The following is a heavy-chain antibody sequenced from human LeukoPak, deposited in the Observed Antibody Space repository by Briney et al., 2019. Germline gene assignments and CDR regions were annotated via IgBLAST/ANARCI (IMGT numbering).Heavy chain of an antibody. D-gene: IGHD3-3*01. V-gene: IGHV1-69*04. CDR2: IIPILGIA. CDR3: ARVRGHYDFWSGYTGDY. CDR1: GYTFTSYG. J-gene: IGHJ4*02. Sequence: ASVKVSCKASGYTFTSYGISWVRQAPGQGLEWMGRIIPILGIANYAQKFQGRVTITADKSTSTAYMELSSLRSEDTAVYYCARVRGHYDFWSGYTGDYWGQGTLVTVSS.